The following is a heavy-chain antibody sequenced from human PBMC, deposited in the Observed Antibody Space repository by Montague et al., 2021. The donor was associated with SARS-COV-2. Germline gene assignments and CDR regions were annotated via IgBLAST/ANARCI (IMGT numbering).Heavy chain of an antibody. Sequence: SETLSLTCTVSGGSISSSSYYWGWIRQRPGKGLEWIGSIYYSGSTYYYPSRKSRVTISVDTSKNQLSLKLSSVTAADTAVYYCARPLKVSYYLAPAGAHDYWGQGTLVTISS. CDR3: ARPLKVSYYLAPAGAHDY. J-gene: IGHJ4*02. D-gene: IGHD6-13*01. CDR1: GGSISSSSYY. V-gene: IGHV4-39*01. CDR2: IYYSGST.